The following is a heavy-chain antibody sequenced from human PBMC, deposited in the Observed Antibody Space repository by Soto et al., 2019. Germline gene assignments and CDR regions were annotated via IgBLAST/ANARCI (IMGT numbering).Heavy chain of an antibody. Sequence: PGGSLRLSCAASGFTFSSYGMHWVRQAPGKGLEWVAVISYDGSNKYYADSVKGRFTISRDNSKNTLYLQMNSLRAEDTAVYYCSKDRDTMIVVVSPFDYWGQGTLVTVSS. CDR1: GFTFSSYG. CDR2: ISYDGSNK. J-gene: IGHJ4*02. V-gene: IGHV3-30*18. CDR3: SKDRDTMIVVVSPFDY. D-gene: IGHD3-22*01.